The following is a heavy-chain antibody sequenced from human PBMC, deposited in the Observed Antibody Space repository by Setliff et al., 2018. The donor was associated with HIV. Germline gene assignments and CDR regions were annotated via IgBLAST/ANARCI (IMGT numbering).Heavy chain of an antibody. Sequence: GASVKVSCKASGYTFTSYGISWVRRAPGQGLEWMGWINPNSGGTTYAQKFQGRVTMTRDNAKNSLYLKMNSLRAEDTALYYCARGGYITLYSSSSMDVWGQGTTVTVSS. CDR1: GYTFTSYG. V-gene: IGHV1-18*01. CDR3: ARGGYITLYSSSSMDV. J-gene: IGHJ6*02. D-gene: IGHD6-13*01. CDR2: INPNSGGT.